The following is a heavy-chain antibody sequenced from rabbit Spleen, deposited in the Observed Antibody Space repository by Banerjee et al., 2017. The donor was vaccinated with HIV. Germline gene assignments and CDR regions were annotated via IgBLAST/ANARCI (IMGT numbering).Heavy chain of an antibody. D-gene: IGHD6-1*01. CDR1: GFSFSSTYY. V-gene: IGHV1S40*01. CDR2: IYGGSSDNT. Sequence: QSLEESGGDLVKPGASLTLTCTASGFSFSSTYYMCWVRQAPGKGLEWIACIYGGSSDNTYYASWAKGRFTNSKTSSTTVTLQMTRLTAADTATYFCARGANYVNYGYDNLWGQGTLVTVS. J-gene: IGHJ3*01. CDR3: ARGANYVNYGYDNL.